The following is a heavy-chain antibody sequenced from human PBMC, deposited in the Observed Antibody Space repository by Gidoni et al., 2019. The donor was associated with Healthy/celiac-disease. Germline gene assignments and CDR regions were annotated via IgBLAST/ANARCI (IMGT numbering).Heavy chain of an antibody. J-gene: IGHJ3*02. V-gene: IGHV3-23*01. CDR2: ISGSGGST. Sequence: GLEWVSAISGSGGSTYYADSVKGRFTISRDNSKNTLYLQMNSLRAEDTAVYYCANIGERVDTIFGVVIIKSGDAFDIWGQGTMVTVSS. D-gene: IGHD3-3*01. CDR3: ANIGERVDTIFGVVIIKSGDAFDI.